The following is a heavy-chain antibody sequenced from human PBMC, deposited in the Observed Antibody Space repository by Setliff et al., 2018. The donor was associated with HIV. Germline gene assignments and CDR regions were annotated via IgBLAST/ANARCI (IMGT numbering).Heavy chain of an antibody. CDR1: GFSLTTSGLC. CDR3: TRRSTGGYYDY. V-gene: IGHV2-70*11. D-gene: IGHD3-22*01. J-gene: IGHJ4*02. Sequence: GPTLVNPTQTLTLTCTFSGFSLTTSGLCVSWIRHPPGKALEWLARIDWDDDKYYSTSLMTRLTISKDTSKNQVVLIMTNMNPVDTATYYCTRRSTGGYYDYWGQGTLVTVTS. CDR2: IDWDDDK.